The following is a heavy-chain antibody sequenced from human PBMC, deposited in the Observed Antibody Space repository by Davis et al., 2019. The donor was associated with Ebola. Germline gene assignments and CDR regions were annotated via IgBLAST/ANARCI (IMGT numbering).Heavy chain of an antibody. CDR3: ARDGSNSYLDY. V-gene: IGHV3-30-3*01. J-gene: IGHJ4*02. D-gene: IGHD6-6*01. Sequence: GESLKISCAASGFTFSSYAMHWVRQAPGKGLEWVSVISYDGSNKYYADSVKGRFTISRDNSKNTLYLQMNSLRAEDTAVYYCARDGSNSYLDYWGQGNLVTVSS. CDR1: GFTFSSYA. CDR2: ISYDGSNK.